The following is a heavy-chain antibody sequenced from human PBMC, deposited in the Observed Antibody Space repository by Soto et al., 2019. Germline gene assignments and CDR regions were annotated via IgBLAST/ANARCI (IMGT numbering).Heavy chain of an antibody. D-gene: IGHD3-3*01. CDR1: GFTFDDYA. V-gene: IGHV3-9*01. CDR3: AKDKGFWSGYHNDAFDI. Sequence: GGSLRLSCAASGFTFDDYAMHWVRQAPGKGLEWVSGISWNSGSIGYADSVKGRFTISRDNAKNSLYLQMSSLRAEDTALYYCAKDKGFWSGYHNDAFDIWGQGTMVTGSS. CDR2: ISWNSGSI. J-gene: IGHJ3*02.